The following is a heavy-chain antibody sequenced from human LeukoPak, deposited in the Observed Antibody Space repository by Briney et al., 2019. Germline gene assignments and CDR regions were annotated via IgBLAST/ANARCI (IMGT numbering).Heavy chain of an antibody. CDR2: ISAYNGDT. D-gene: IGHD2-15*01. CDR1: GYTFTNYG. J-gene: IGHJ5*02. V-gene: IGHV1-18*01. Sequence: ASVKVSCKASGYTFTNYGTSWVRQAPGQGLEWMGWISAYNGDTNYAQKLQGRVILTTDTSKSPAYMELRSLRSDDTTVYYCARGGVYCSAGSCPLNCFDPWGQGTLVTVSS. CDR3: ARGGVYCSAGSCPLNCFDP.